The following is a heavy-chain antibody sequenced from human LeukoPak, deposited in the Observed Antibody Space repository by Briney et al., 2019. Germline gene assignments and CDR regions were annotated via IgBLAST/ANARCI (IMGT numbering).Heavy chain of an antibody. CDR1: GGTFSSYS. D-gene: IGHD3-10*01. CDR2: IIPIFGTA. Sequence: SVKVSCKASGGTFSSYSISWVRQAPGQGLEWMGGIIPIFGTANYAQKFQGRVTITADESTSTAYMELSSLRSEDTAVYYCAFTLPYGSGSYYSNRGYYYGMDVWGQGTTVTVSS. V-gene: IGHV1-69*01. J-gene: IGHJ6*02. CDR3: AFTLPYGSGSYYSNRGYYYGMDV.